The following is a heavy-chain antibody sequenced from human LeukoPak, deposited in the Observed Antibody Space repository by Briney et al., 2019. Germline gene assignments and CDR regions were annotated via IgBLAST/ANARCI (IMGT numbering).Heavy chain of an antibody. Sequence: SETLSLTCTVSGGSISSSSYYWGWIRQPPGKGLEWIGSIYYSGSTYYNPSLKSRVTISVDTSKNQFSLKLSSVTAVDTAVYYCARDLGYCSSTSCSVFDYWGQGTLVTVSS. CDR1: GGSISSSSYY. D-gene: IGHD2-2*01. J-gene: IGHJ4*02. CDR2: IYYSGST. CDR3: ARDLGYCSSTSCSVFDY. V-gene: IGHV4-39*07.